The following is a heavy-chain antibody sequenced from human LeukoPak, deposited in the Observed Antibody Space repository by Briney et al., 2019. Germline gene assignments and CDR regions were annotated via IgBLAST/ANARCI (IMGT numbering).Heavy chain of an antibody. Sequence: SETLSLTCTVSGGSISSYYWSWIRQPAGKGLEWIGRIYTSGSTNYNPSLKSRVTMSVDTSKNQFSLRLSSVTAADTAVYYCARGRDSRGYQFKGFDYWGQGTVVTVSS. CDR2: IYTSGST. J-gene: IGHJ4*02. CDR3: ARGRDSRGYQFKGFDY. V-gene: IGHV4-4*07. CDR1: GGSISSYY. D-gene: IGHD3-22*01.